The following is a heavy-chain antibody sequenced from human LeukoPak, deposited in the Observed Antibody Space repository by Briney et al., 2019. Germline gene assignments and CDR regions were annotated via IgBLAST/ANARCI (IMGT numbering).Heavy chain of an antibody. D-gene: IGHD3-10*01. V-gene: IGHV4-4*02. CDR3: ALMIRAESGVDY. Sequence: SGTLSLTCTVSGGSISSSNWWNWVRQPPGSGLEWIGEIYHSGSTNYNPSLKSRVTISVDKPKNQFSLKLSSVTAADTAVYYCALMIRAESGVDYWGQGTLVTVSS. CDR1: GGSISSSNW. J-gene: IGHJ4*02. CDR2: IYHSGST.